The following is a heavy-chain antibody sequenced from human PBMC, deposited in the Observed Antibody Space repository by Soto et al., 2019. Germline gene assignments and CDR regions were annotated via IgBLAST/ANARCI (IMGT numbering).Heavy chain of an antibody. Sequence: PSETLSLTCTVPGGSVSSGSYYWSWIRQPPGKGLEWIGYIYYSGSTNYNPSPKSRVTISVDTSKNQFSLKLSSVTAADTAVYYCESKTGHLEYYFDYWGQGTLVTVSS. J-gene: IGHJ4*02. CDR3: ESKTGHLEYYFDY. CDR2: IYYSGST. V-gene: IGHV4-61*01. CDR1: GGSVSSGSYY.